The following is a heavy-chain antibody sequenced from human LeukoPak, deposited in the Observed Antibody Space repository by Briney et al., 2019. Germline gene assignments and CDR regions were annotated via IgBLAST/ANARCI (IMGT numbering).Heavy chain of an antibody. J-gene: IGHJ4*02. V-gene: IGHV4-34*04. CDR3: AIDPREATGRTDPVDY. CDR1: GESFSGSY. CDR2: INHSGST. D-gene: IGHD1-1*01. Sequence: PSETLSLTCAVYGESFSGSYRSWIRQPPGKGLEWIGQINHSGSTTHTPSLTRRAIISVDTTKKQFFLKLSSVTAADTAVYYCAIDPREATGRTDPVDYWGQGTRVTVSA.